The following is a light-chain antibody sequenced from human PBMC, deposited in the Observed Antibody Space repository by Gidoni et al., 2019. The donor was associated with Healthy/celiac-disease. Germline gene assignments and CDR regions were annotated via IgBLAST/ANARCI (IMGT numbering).Light chain of an antibody. CDR1: QSVLYSSNNKNY. CDR2: WAS. J-gene: IGKJ2*01. V-gene: IGKV4-1*01. CDR3: QQYYSTLLT. Sequence: DIVMPQSPDSLAVSLGERATINCKSSQSVLYSSNNKNYLAWYQQKPGQPPKLLIYWASTRESGVPDRFSGSGSGTDFTLTISSLQAEDVAVYYCQQYYSTLLTFGQGTKLEIK.